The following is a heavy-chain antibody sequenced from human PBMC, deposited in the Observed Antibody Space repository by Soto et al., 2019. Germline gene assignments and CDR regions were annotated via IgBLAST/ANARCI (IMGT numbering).Heavy chain of an antibody. CDR1: GCSLSSAGYS. Sequence: TLSLTWPGSGCSLSSAGYSWSWLLPPPQKGLEWIGYIYHTGSTSYSPSLKSRVTISVDKSKNQFSLILNSVTAADTAIYYCARAHYGPSGYYFDSWGQGTLVTVSS. D-gene: IGHD3-22*01. V-gene: IGHV4-30-2*01. CDR2: IYHTGST. J-gene: IGHJ4*02. CDR3: ARAHYGPSGYYFDS.